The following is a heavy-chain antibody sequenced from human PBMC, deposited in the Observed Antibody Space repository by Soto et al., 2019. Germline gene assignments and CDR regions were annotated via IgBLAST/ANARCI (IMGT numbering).Heavy chain of an antibody. CDR3: AREGVWGYHWSDP. CDR2: IWYDGSHE. V-gene: IGHV3-33*01. J-gene: IGHJ5*02. D-gene: IGHD3-16*01. Sequence: QVQLVESGGGVVQPGRSLRLSCAASGFTFNDYGMHWVRQAPGEGLEWVAVIWYDGSHEYYADSVKGRFTISRDNSKNTLYLQMNSLRDEDTAVYYCAREGVWGYHWSDPWGQGTLVTVSS. CDR1: GFTFNDYG.